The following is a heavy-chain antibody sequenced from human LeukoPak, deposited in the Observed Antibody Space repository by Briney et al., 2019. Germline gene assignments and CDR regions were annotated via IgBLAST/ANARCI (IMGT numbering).Heavy chain of an antibody. CDR2: IKSKTDGGTT. CDR1: GFTFGNAW. CDR3: RSGNYYFDF. V-gene: IGHV3-15*01. D-gene: IGHD1-26*01. Sequence: GGSLRLSCAASGFTFGNAWMTWVREAPGKGLEWVGRIKSKTDGGTTDYAAPVKGRFTISRDDSRNTLYLQMNSLKIEDTAVYYCRSGNYYFDFWGQGTLVTVSS. J-gene: IGHJ4*02.